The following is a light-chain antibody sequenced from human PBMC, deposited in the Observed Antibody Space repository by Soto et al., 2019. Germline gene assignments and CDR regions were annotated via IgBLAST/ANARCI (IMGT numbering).Light chain of an antibody. CDR1: QNISRS. CDR2: GTS. CDR3: QQYGSSST. V-gene: IGKV3-20*01. J-gene: IGKJ5*01. Sequence: EIVMTQSPVTLSVSPGERATLSCRASQNISRSLAWYQQKPGQGPSLLIYGTSTRAGGVPARFSGSGSGTDFTLTISRLEPDDFAVYYCQQYGSSSTFGQGTRLEIK.